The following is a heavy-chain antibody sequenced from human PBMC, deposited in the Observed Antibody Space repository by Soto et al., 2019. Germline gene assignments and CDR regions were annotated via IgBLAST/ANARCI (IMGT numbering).Heavy chain of an antibody. J-gene: IGHJ3*02. CDR2: IYYSGST. CDR1: GGSISSGGYY. CDR3: ARDSAPYDSRGYYGSAFDI. Sequence: SETLSLTCTVSGGSISSGGYYWSWIRQHPGKGLEWIGYIYYSGSTYYNPSLKSRVTISVDTSKNQFSLKLSSVTAADTAVYYCARDSAPYDSRGYYGSAFDIWGQGTMVTVSS. D-gene: IGHD3-22*01. V-gene: IGHV4-31*03.